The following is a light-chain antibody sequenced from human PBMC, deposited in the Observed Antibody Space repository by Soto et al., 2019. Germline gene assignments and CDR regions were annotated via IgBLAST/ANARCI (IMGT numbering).Light chain of an antibody. CDR3: QQRSIWPWT. V-gene: IGKV3-11*01. CDR1: QSVSSY. J-gene: IGKJ1*01. Sequence: VLSQSRAALSLSQGASATPPCRASQSVSSYLGWYQQKPGQAPRLLIYDASNRATGIPARFSGSGSGTDFTLTISSLEPEDFAVYYCQQRSIWPWTFGQGTKV. CDR2: DAS.